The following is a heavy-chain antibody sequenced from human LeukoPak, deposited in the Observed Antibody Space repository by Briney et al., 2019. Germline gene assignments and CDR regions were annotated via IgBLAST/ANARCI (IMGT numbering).Heavy chain of an antibody. CDR3: ATDPPYYDILTGYYGPNWFDP. V-gene: IGHV1-24*01. J-gene: IGHJ5*02. CDR2: FDPEDGET. D-gene: IGHD3-9*01. CDR1: GYTLTELS. Sequence: GASVKVSCKVSGYTLTELSMHWVRQAPGKGLEWMGGFDPEDGETIYAQKFQGRVTMTEDTSTDTAYMELSSLRSEDTAVYYCATDPPYYDILTGYYGPNWFDPWGQGTLVTVPS.